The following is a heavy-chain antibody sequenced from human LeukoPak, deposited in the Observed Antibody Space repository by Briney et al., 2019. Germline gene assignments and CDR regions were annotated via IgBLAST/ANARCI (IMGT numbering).Heavy chain of an antibody. CDR3: ARSMSNVYEHLDY. CDR1: GYTFTGYY. CDR2: INPNSGGT. J-gene: IGHJ4*02. V-gene: IGHV1-2*02. Sequence: ASVKVSCKASGYTFTGYYIHWVRQAPRQGLEWMGWINPNSGGTTYAQEFQGSVTMTRDTSITTGYMELSRLTSDDTAVYYCARSMSNVYEHLDYWGQGTLVIVSS. D-gene: IGHD3-16*01.